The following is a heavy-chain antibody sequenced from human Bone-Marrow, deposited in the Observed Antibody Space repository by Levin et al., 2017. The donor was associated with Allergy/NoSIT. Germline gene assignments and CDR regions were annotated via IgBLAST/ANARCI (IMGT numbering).Heavy chain of an antibody. CDR3: ARLSGSYVLDR. D-gene: IGHD1-26*01. Sequence: PGESLKISCAASGFTFNSYSMNWVRQAPGKGLEWVSYISSSSSTIYYADSVKGRFTISRDNAKNSLYLQMNNLRDEDTAVYYCARLSGSYVLDRWGRGTLVTVSS. CDR1: GFTFNSYS. J-gene: IGHJ2*01. V-gene: IGHV3-48*02. CDR2: ISSSSSTI.